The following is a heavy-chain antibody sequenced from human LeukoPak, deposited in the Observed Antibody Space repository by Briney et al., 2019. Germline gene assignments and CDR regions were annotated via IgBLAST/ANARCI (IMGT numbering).Heavy chain of an antibody. CDR2: IYYSGGT. CDR1: GGSFSGYY. V-gene: IGHV4-59*01. Sequence: SETLSLTCAVYGGSFSGYYWSWIRQPPGKGLEWIGYIYYSGGTNYNPSLKSRVTISVDTSKNQFSLKLSSVTAADTAVYYCARGRVPSQWGQGTLVTVSS. CDR3: ARGRVPSQ. J-gene: IGHJ4*02. D-gene: IGHD5/OR15-5a*01.